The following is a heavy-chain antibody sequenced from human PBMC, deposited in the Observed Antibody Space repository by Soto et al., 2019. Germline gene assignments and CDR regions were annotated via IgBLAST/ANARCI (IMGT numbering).Heavy chain of an antibody. CDR1: GGTFSSYA. D-gene: IGHD2-15*01. V-gene: IGHV1-69*06. J-gene: IGHJ6*02. CDR3: VNGGYCSGGRCPLEMYYYYYGMDV. Sequence: ASVKVSCKASGGTFSSYAISWVRQAPGQGLEWMGGIIPIFGTANYAQKFQGRVTITADKSTSTAYMELSSLRSEDTAVYYCVNGGYCSGGRCPLEMYYYYYGMDVWGQGTTVTVSS. CDR2: IIPIFGTA.